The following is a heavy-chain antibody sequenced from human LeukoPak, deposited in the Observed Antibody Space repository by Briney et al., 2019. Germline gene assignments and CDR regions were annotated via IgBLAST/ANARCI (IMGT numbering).Heavy chain of an antibody. Sequence: PGGSLRLSCAASGFTFSIYAMHWVHQAPGKGLEWVAVISYDGTNKLYADSVKGRFTISRDNSKNTLYLQMNSLRVEDTAMYYCARDSSTSIFSLNAFDIWGQGTMVTVSS. J-gene: IGHJ3*02. CDR3: ARDSSTSIFSLNAFDI. V-gene: IGHV3-30*04. CDR1: GFTFSIYA. CDR2: ISYDGTNK. D-gene: IGHD2-2*01.